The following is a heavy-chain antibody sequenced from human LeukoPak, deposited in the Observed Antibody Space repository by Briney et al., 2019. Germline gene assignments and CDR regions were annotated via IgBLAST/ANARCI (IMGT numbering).Heavy chain of an antibody. V-gene: IGHV4-34*01. D-gene: IGHD6-19*01. CDR3: ARTRGWYQYYFDY. CDR1: GGSISSYY. Sequence: PSETLSLTCTVSGGSISSYYWSWIRQPPGKGLEWIGEINHSGSTNYNPSLKSRVTISVDTSKNQLSLKLSSVTAADTAVYYCARTRGWYQYYFDYWGQGTLVTVSS. CDR2: INHSGST. J-gene: IGHJ4*02.